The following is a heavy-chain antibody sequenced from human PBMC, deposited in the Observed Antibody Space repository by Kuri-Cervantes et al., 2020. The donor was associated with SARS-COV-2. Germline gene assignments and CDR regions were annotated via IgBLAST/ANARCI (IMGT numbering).Heavy chain of an antibody. Sequence: GGSLRLSCAASGFTFSSYAMHWVRQAPGKGLEWVAVISYDGSNKYYADSAKGRFTISRDNSKNTLYLQMNSLRAEDTAVYYCAFSGGDRYYFDYWGQGTLVTVSS. J-gene: IGHJ4*02. D-gene: IGHD2-21*02. CDR1: GFTFSSYA. CDR2: ISYDGSNK. CDR3: AFSGGDRYYFDY. V-gene: IGHV3-30-3*01.